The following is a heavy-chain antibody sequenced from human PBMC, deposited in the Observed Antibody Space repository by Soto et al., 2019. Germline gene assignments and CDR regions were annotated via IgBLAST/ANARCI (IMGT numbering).Heavy chain of an antibody. Sequence: SETLSLTCTVSGGSISSYYWSWIRQPPGKGLEWIGYIYYSGSTNYNPSLKSRVTISVDTSKNQFSLKLSSVTAADTAVYYCARGQRQQLALLDYWSQGTLVTVS. CDR1: GGSISSYY. V-gene: IGHV4-59*01. D-gene: IGHD6-13*01. CDR3: ARGQRQQLALLDY. CDR2: IYYSGST. J-gene: IGHJ4*02.